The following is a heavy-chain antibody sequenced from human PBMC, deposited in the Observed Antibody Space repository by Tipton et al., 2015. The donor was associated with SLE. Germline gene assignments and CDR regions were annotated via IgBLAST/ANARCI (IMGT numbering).Heavy chain of an antibody. D-gene: IGHD6-25*01. CDR2: INHGGST. CDR3: ARESFQQRNDY. V-gene: IGHV4-39*07. J-gene: IGHJ4*02. Sequence: TLSLTCTVSGGSISSSSYYWGWIRQPPGKGLEWIGEINHGGSTNYNPSLKSRVTISVDTSKKQFSLKLSSVTAADTAVYYCARESFQQRNDYWGQGTLVTVSS. CDR1: GGSISSSSYY.